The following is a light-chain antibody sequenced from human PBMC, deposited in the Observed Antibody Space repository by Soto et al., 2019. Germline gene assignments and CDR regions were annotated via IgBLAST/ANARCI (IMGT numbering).Light chain of an antibody. CDR1: QDIRNE. CDR3: LQHNSYPHT. J-gene: IGKJ2*01. CDR2: AVS. V-gene: IGKV1-17*01. Sequence: DTQMTQSPSSLSASVGDRVTITCRASQDIRNELAWYQQKSGKAPKRLIYAVSSLESGVPSRFSGSRSGTEFTLTITSLQPEDFATYYCLQHNSYPHTFGQGTRVEI.